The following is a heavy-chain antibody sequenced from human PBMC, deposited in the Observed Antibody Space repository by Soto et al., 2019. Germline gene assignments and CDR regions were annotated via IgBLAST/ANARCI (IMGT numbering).Heavy chain of an antibody. J-gene: IGHJ4*02. CDR2: IKSKTAGGAT. D-gene: IGHD6-13*01. CDR3: NNDIGDTWYTFNFDY. V-gene: IGHV3-15*01. Sequence: GGSLRLSCAASGFTFNNAWLSWVRQAPGEGLEWVGRIKSKTAGGATEDAAPVKGRITISRDDSKNTLYLQMSSLKNEDTAVDYCNNDIGDTWYTFNFDYWGQGALVTVSS. CDR1: GFTFNNAW.